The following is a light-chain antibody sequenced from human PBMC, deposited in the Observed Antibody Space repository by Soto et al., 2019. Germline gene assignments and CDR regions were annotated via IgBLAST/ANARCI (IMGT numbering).Light chain of an antibody. Sequence: IVLTQTPVTLSLPPQERTTPSCRSRQTCRNNYLAGYQQKPGQAPWLLLYDASSRATGIPDRFSGGGSGTDFTLAICRLEPAAFAVYYCQQFSSYPLTFGGGTKVAI. CDR3: QQFSSYPLT. V-gene: IGKV3-20*01. CDR1: QTCRNNY. J-gene: IGKJ4*01. CDR2: DAS.